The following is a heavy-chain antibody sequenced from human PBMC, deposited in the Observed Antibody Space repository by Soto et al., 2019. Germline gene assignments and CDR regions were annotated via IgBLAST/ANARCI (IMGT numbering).Heavy chain of an antibody. J-gene: IGHJ4*02. D-gene: IGHD3-3*01. CDR3: ARDRYYDFWSGYYQANFDY. V-gene: IGHV3-21*01. CDR2: ISSSSSYI. Sequence: GESLKISCAASGFTFSSYSMNWVRQAPGKGLEWVSSISSSSSYIYYADSVKGRFTISRDNAKNSLYLQMNSLRAEDTAVYYCARDRYYDFWSGYYQANFDYWGQGTLVTVSS. CDR1: GFTFSSYS.